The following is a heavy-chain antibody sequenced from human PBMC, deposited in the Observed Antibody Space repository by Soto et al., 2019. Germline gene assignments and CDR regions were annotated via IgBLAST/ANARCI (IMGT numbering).Heavy chain of an antibody. CDR2: IIDSGGST. CDR1: GFTFSSPW. J-gene: IGHJ6*02. CDR3: AKGRSYYYYYGVDV. V-gene: IGHV3-23*01. Sequence: PGGSLRLSCVASGFTFSSPWMHWVRQSPGKGLEWVSDIIDSGGSTYYADSVKGRFTISRDNSKSTLYLQMNSLRAEDTALYYCAKGRSYYYYYGVDVWGQGTTVTVSS.